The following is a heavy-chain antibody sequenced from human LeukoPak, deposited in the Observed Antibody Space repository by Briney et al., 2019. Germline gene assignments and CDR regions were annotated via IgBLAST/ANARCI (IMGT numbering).Heavy chain of an antibody. CDR3: ARPQRGSVRSGYHRYDY. J-gene: IGHJ4*02. D-gene: IGHD3-3*01. V-gene: IGHV1-8*03. CDR2: MNPNSDNT. CDR1: VYTFTSYD. Sequence: ASGKVSSKASVYTFTSYDINWVRPATGQGLEWMGWMNPNSDNTGYAQKFQGRVTITRNTSISTAYMELSSLRSADTAVYYCARPQRGSVRSGYHRYDYWGQGTLVTVSS.